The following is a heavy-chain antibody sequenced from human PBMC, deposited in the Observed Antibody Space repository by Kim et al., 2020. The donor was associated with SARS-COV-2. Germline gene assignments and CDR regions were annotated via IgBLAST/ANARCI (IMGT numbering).Heavy chain of an antibody. D-gene: IGHD3-9*01. J-gene: IGHJ4*02. CDR2: ISSSSSYI. Sequence: GGSLRLSCAASGFTFSSYSMNWVRQAPGKGLEWVSSISSSSSYIYYADSVKGRFTISRDNAKKSLYLQMNSLRAEDTAVYYCARDPGYDILTGYQPIDYWGQGTLVTVSS. V-gene: IGHV3-21*01. CDR1: GFTFSSYS. CDR3: ARDPGYDILTGYQPIDY.